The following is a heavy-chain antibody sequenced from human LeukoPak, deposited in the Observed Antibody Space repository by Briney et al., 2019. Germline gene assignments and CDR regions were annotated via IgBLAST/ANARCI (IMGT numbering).Heavy chain of an antibody. J-gene: IGHJ4*02. D-gene: IGHD5-24*01. Sequence: ASVKVSFMSTLCIYTKYVISGVRQAPGQGLEWMGWISAYNGNTNYAQKLQGKVTMTTDTSTSTAYMELRSLRSDDTAVYYCAIDYEMATILPSGYWGQGTLVTVSS. CDR2: ISAYNGNT. CDR3: AIDYEMATILPSGY. CDR1: LCIYTKYV. V-gene: IGHV1-18*01.